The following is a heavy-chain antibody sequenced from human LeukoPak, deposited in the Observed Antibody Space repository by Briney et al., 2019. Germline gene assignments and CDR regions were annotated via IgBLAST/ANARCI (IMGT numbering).Heavy chain of an antibody. CDR3: AKALNYWYFDL. CDR1: GFTFSSYS. Sequence: GSLRLSCAASGFTFSSYSMNWVRQAPGKGLEWVSSISSSSSYIYYADSVKGRFTISRDNAKNSLYLQMNSLRAEDTATYYCAKALNYWYFDLWGRGNLVTVSS. J-gene: IGHJ2*01. CDR2: ISSSSSYI. V-gene: IGHV3-21*04.